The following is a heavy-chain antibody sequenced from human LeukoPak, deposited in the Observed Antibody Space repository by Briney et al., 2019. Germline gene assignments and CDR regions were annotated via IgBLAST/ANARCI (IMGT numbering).Heavy chain of an antibody. J-gene: IGHJ4*02. CDR3: TRHSSSSFNFDY. D-gene: IGHD6-13*01. CDR1: GGSISSSGYY. Sequence: PSETLSLTCTVSGGSISSSGYYWGWIRQPPGKGLEWIGSISYSGSTYYNPSLKSRVTIPVDTSKNQFSLKLSSVTAADTAVYYCTRHSSSSFNFDYWGQGTLVTVSS. CDR2: ISYSGST. V-gene: IGHV4-39*01.